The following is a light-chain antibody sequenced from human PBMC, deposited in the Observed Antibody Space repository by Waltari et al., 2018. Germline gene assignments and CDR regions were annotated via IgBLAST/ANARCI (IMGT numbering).Light chain of an antibody. CDR1: RSNIGRNY. V-gene: IGLV1-47*01. J-gene: IGLJ3*02. Sequence: QSVLTQPPSESGTPGQKVTISCNGSRSNIGRNYVYWYQQFPGTAPNLLILKNNQLPPVVPDRFSYSKSCTSASPASNGLRSEDEADYYCAAWDDSLSGLVLGGGTKVTVL. CDR2: KNN. CDR3: AAWDDSLSGLV.